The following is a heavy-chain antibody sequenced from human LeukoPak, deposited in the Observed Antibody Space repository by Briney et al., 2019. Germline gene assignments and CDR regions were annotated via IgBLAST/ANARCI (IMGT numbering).Heavy chain of an antibody. Sequence: SVKVSCKASGGTFSSYAISWVRQAPGRGLEWMGRIIPIFGAANYAQKFQGRVTITTDESTSTAYMELSSLRSEDTAVYYCATHRKNYYDSSGYYGNSFGYWGQGTLVTVSS. CDR1: GGTFSSYA. J-gene: IGHJ4*02. CDR3: ATHRKNYYDSSGYYGNSFGY. CDR2: IIPIFGAA. D-gene: IGHD3-22*01. V-gene: IGHV1-69*05.